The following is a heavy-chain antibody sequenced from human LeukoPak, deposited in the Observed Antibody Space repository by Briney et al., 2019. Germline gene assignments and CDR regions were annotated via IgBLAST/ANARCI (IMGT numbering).Heavy chain of an antibody. Sequence: LSETLSLTCNVSGVSFTNYYWSWIRQFPGRGLEYIGYIHHNGDTNYNPSLKSRITISIDTPRTQFSLSLRSATAADTAMYCCTRWGGRGDWLDPWGQGTLVTVSS. CDR3: TRWGGRGDWLDP. V-gene: IGHV4-59*01. J-gene: IGHJ5*02. CDR1: GVSFTNYY. CDR2: IHHNGDT. D-gene: IGHD3-10*01.